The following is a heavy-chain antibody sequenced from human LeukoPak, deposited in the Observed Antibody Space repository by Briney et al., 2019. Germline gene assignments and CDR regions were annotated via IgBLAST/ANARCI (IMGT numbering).Heavy chain of an antibody. V-gene: IGHV3-23*01. J-gene: IGHJ4*02. Sequence: GGSLRLSCAASGFTFSSYAMSWVRQAPGKGLEWVSAISGSGGSTYYADSVKGRFTISRDNSKNTLYLQMNSLRAEDTAVYYCAKDPYAYCGGDCYSDYWGQGTLVTVSS. CDR1: GFTFSSYA. CDR2: ISGSGGST. D-gene: IGHD2-21*02. CDR3: AKDPYAYCGGDCYSDY.